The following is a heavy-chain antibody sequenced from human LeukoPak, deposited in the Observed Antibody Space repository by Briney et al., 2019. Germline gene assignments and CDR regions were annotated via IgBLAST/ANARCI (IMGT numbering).Heavy chain of an antibody. V-gene: IGHV1-69*01. CDR2: IIPIFGTA. J-gene: IGHJ6*03. CDR1: GGTFSSYA. CDR3: ARAGGLNIVGFYYYYYMDV. D-gene: IGHD1-26*01. Sequence: GASVKVSCKASGGTFSSYAISWVRQAPGQGLEWMGGIIPIFGTANYAQKFQGRVTITADESTSTAYMELSSLRSEDTAVYYCARAGGLNIVGFYYYYYMDVWGKGTTVTVSS.